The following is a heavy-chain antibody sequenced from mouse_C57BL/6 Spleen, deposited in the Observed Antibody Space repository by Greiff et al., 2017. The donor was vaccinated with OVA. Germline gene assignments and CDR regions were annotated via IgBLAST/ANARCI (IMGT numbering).Heavy chain of an antibody. V-gene: IGHV1-55*01. CDR2: IYPGSGST. D-gene: IGHD1-1*01. J-gene: IGHJ2*01. CDR1: GYTFTSYW. CDR3: ARKRAITTVVATTPGYLDY. Sequence: QVPLQQPGAELVKPGASVKMSCKASGYTFTSYWITWVKQRPGQGLEWIGDIYPGSGSTNYNEKFKSKATLTVDTSSSTAYMQLSSLTSEYSAVYYCARKRAITTVVATTPGYLDYWGQGTTLTVSS.